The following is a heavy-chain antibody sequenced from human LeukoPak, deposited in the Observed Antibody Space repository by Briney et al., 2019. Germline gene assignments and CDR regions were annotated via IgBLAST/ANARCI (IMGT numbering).Heavy chain of an antibody. CDR1: GFTFSSYE. Sequence: GGSLRLSCAASGFTFSSYEMNWVRQAPGKGLEWLSYISSSGTTINYADSVKGRFTISRDTAKNSLYLQMNSLRAEDTAVYYCARGLSSGWQGHWGQGTLVTVSS. J-gene: IGHJ4*02. CDR3: ARGLSSGWQGH. D-gene: IGHD6-19*01. V-gene: IGHV3-48*03. CDR2: ISSSGTTI.